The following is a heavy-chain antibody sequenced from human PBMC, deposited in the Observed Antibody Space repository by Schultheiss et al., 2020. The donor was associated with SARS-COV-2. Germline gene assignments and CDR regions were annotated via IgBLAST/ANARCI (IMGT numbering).Heavy chain of an antibody. CDR3: ARDGDYSNYYYMDV. CDR1: GFTFSSYW. V-gene: IGHV3-30*03. D-gene: IGHD4-11*01. J-gene: IGHJ6*03. Sequence: GGSLRLSCAASGFTFSSYWMHWVRQAPGKGLEWVAVISYDGSNKYYADSVKGRFTISRDNSKNTLYLQMNSLRAEDTAVYYCARDGDYSNYYYMDVWGKGTTVTVSS. CDR2: ISYDGSNK.